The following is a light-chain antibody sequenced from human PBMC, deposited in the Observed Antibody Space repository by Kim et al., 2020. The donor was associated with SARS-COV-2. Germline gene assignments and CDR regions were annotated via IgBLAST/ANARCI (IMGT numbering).Light chain of an antibody. J-gene: IGLJ3*02. V-gene: IGLV3-19*01. CDR3: NSRDSSGDHVV. Sequence: ALGQTVRPTCQGDRLRNYYASWYQQRPGQAPVLVLYGKYNRPSGIPDRFSGSASGNTASLTITGAQAEDEADYYCNSRDSSGDHVVFGGGTQLTVL. CDR1: RLRNYY. CDR2: GKY.